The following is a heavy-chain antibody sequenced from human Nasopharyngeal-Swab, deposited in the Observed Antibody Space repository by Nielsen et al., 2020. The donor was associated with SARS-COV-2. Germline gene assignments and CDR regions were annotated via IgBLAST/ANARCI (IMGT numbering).Heavy chain of an antibody. CDR3: ARSYSGRSCTLCYFDY. J-gene: IGHJ4*02. Sequence: WIRQSPGKGLEWIGSIYYSGITYYKPSLRSRVTISVDTSKSEFSLKLRSVTAADTAVYYCARSYSGRSCTLCYFDYWGQGTLVTVSS. D-gene: IGHD1-26*01. CDR2: IYYSGIT. V-gene: IGHV4-39*01.